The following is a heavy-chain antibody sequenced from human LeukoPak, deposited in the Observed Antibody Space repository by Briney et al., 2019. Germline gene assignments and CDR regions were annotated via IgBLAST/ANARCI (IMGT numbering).Heavy chain of an antibody. CDR3: ARDYGGHGEYFDY. CDR1: GFTVSSNY. V-gene: IGHV3-53*01. J-gene: IGHJ4*02. CDR2: IYSGGST. D-gene: IGHD4-23*01. Sequence: GSLRLSCGASGFTVSSNYMSWVRQAPGKGLEGVSVIYSGGSTYCADSVKGRFTTSRDNAKNSVYLQMNSLRDEDTAVYYCARDYGGHGEYFDYWGQGTLVTVSS.